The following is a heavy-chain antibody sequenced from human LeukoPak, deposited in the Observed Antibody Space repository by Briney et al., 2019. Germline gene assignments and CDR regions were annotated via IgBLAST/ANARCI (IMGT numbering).Heavy chain of an antibody. CDR3: ASGVRFLENYYYMDV. D-gene: IGHD3-3*01. CDR2: MNPNGGNT. V-gene: IGHV1-8*03. J-gene: IGHJ6*03. Sequence: ASVKVSCKASGYTFTSYDINWVRQATGQGLEWMGWMNPNGGNTGYAQKFQGRVTITRNTSISTAYMELSSLRSEDTAVYYCASGVRFLENYYYMDVWGKGTTVTVSS. CDR1: GYTFTSYD.